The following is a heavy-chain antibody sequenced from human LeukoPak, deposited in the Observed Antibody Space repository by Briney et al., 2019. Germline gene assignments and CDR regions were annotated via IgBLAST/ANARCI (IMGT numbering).Heavy chain of an antibody. D-gene: IGHD2-15*01. CDR2: IKQDGSET. CDR1: GFTFSSYW. J-gene: IGHJ4*02. V-gene: IGHV3-7*01. CDR3: ARDPDICSGGSCYSHFDY. Sequence: PGGSLRLSCAASGFTFSSYWMSWVRQAPGKGLEWVANIKQDGSETYYVDSVKGRFTISRGNAKNSLYLQMSSLRAEDTAVYYCARDPDICSGGSCYSHFDYWGQGTLVTVSS.